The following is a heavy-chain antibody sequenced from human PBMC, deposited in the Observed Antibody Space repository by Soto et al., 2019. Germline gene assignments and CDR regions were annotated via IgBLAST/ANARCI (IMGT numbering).Heavy chain of an antibody. J-gene: IGHJ4*02. Sequence: EVQLVESGGVVVQPGGSLRLSCAASGFTFDDYAMHWVRQAPGKGLEWVSLISWDGGSTYYADSVKGRFTISRDNSKNSLYLQMNSLRAEDTALYYCAKDSGLLWFGELFGYFDYWGRGTLVTVSS. CDR2: ISWDGGST. D-gene: IGHD3-10*01. CDR1: GFTFDDYA. V-gene: IGHV3-43D*04. CDR3: AKDSGLLWFGELFGYFDY.